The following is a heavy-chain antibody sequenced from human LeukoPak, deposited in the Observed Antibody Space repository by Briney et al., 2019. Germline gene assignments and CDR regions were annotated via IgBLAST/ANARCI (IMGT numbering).Heavy chain of an antibody. CDR2: IIPIFGTA. J-gene: IGHJ6*03. V-gene: IGHV1-69*13. CDR3: ARDSHLRYCSGGSCSVPDYYYYYMDV. Sequence: GASVKVSCYASGGSFSSYAISWVRQAPGQGLEWMGGIIPIFGTANYEQKFQGRVTITADESTSTAYMELSSLRSEDTAVYYCARDSHLRYCSGGSCSVPDYYYYYMDVWGKGTTVTISS. CDR1: GGSFSSYA. D-gene: IGHD2-15*01.